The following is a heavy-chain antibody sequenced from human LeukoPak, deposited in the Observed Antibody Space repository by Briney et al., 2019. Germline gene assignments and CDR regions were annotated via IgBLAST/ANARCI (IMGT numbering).Heavy chain of an antibody. CDR3: ARVPPQWLVCYYYGMDV. J-gene: IGHJ6*02. CDR2: INPNSGGT. D-gene: IGHD6-19*01. CDR1: GYTFTGYY. V-gene: IGHV1-2*02. Sequence: ASVKVSCKASGYTFTGYYMHWVRQAPGQGLEWMGWINPNSGGTKYAQKFQGRVTMTRDTSISTAYMELSRLRSDDTAVYYCARVPPQWLVCYYYGMDVWGQGTTVTVSS.